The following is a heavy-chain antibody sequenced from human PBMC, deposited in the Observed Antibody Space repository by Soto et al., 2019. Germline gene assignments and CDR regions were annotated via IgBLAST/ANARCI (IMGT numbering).Heavy chain of an antibody. J-gene: IGHJ6*02. Sequence: PGGSLRLSCAASGFIFSSYSMNWVRQAPGKGLEWVSSISSSSSYIYYADSVKGRFTISRDNAKNSLYLQMNSLRAEDTAVYYCARDRPPPSGMDVWGQGTSVTVSS. CDR3: ARDRPPPSGMDV. CDR1: GFIFSSYS. V-gene: IGHV3-21*01. CDR2: ISSSSSYI.